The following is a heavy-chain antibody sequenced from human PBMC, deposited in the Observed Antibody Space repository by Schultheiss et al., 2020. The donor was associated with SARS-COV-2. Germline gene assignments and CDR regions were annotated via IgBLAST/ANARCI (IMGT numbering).Heavy chain of an antibody. V-gene: IGHV3-64*04. CDR1: GFTLSSYA. CDR3: ARELMNMVRGVIITDYYYYGMDV. Sequence: GGSLRLSCAASGFTLSSYAMHWVRQAPGKGLEYVSAISSNGGSTYYTDSMKGRFTISRDNSKNTLYLQMNSLRAEDTAVYYCARELMNMVRGVIITDYYYYGMDVWGQGTTVTVSS. J-gene: IGHJ6*02. CDR2: ISSNGGST. D-gene: IGHD3-10*01.